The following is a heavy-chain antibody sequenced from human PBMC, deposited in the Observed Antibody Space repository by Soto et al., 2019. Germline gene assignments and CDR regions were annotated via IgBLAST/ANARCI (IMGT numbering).Heavy chain of an antibody. Sequence: PGGSLRLSCAASGFTFDDYAMHWVRQAPGKGLEWVSLISWDGGSTYYADSVKGRFTISRDNSKNSLYLQMNSLRAEDTALYYCAKVGLPAAYYYGMDVWGQGTTVTVSS. CDR2: ISWDGGST. J-gene: IGHJ6*02. D-gene: IGHD2-2*01. CDR1: GFTFDDYA. V-gene: IGHV3-43D*04. CDR3: AKVGLPAAYYYGMDV.